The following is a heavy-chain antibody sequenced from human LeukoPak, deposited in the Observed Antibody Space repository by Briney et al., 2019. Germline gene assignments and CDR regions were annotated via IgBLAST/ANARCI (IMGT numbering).Heavy chain of an antibody. J-gene: IGHJ4*02. CDR2: INHSGST. CDR3: ARFSGWYNLNFDY. Sequence: SETLSLTCAVYGGSFSGYYWSWICQPPGKGLEWIGEINHSGSTNYNPSLKSRVTISVDTSKNQFSLKLSSVTAADTAVYYCARFSGWYNLNFDYWGQGTLVTVSS. V-gene: IGHV4-34*01. CDR1: GGSFSGYY. D-gene: IGHD6-19*01.